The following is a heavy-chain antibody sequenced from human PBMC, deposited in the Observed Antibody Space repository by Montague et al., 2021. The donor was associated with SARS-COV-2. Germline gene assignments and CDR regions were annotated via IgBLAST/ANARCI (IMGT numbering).Heavy chain of an antibody. Sequence: TLSLTCTVSGGSISSDGYYWSWIRQHPGKGLEWIGYIYDSGSTNYNPSLKSRVTISADTSKNQFSLKLSSVTAADTAVYYCARARIILIVELNAFEIWGQGTTVTVSS. V-gene: IGHV4-31*03. CDR2: IYDSGST. CDR3: ARARIILIVELNAFEI. J-gene: IGHJ3*02. CDR1: GGSISSDGYY. D-gene: IGHD3-22*01.